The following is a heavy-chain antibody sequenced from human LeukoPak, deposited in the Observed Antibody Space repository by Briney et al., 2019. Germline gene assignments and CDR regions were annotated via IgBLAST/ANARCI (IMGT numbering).Heavy chain of an antibody. CDR1: GFTFSAYA. CDR3: AKGTGGTYFDL. Sequence: GGSLRVSCAASGFTFSAYALSWVRQAPGKGLEWVSAISGTAASTYYADSVKGRFTISRDNSKSTLYLQMNSLRAEDTAIYYCAKGTGGTYFDLWGRGTLATVSS. V-gene: IGHV3-23*01. CDR2: ISGTAAST. D-gene: IGHD2-8*02. J-gene: IGHJ2*01.